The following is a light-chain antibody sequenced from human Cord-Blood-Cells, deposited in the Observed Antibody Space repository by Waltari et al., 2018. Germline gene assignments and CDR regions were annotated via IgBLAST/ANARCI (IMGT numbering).Light chain of an antibody. J-gene: IGKJ1*01. CDR2: GAS. Sequence: EIVMTHSPATLSVSPGERATLSCRASQSVSSNLAWYQQKPGQAPRLLIYGASTRATGIPARFSGSGSGTEFTLTISSLQSEDFVVYYCQQYNNWPPWTFGQGTKVEIK. CDR1: QSVSSN. CDR3: QQYNNWPPWT. V-gene: IGKV3-15*01.